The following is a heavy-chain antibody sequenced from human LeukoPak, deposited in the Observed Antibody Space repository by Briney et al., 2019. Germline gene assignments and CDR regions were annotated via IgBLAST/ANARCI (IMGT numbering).Heavy chain of an antibody. Sequence: GGSLRLSCAASGFTVNTKYMSWVRQAPGKGLDWVSVIFNSGSPYYGDSVKGRFTISRDNSKNTLYLLMNSLRAEDTAVYYCARGWSHFDCWGQGALVTVSS. V-gene: IGHV3-53*01. CDR1: GFTVNTKY. CDR2: IFNSGSP. CDR3: ARGWSHFDC. D-gene: IGHD6-13*01. J-gene: IGHJ4*02.